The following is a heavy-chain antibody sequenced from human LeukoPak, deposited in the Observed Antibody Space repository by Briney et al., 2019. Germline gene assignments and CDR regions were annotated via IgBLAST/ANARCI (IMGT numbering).Heavy chain of an antibody. CDR2: ISGGVGST. CDR1: GFTFSSYS. Sequence: SGGSLRLSCAASGFTFSSYSMNWVRQAPGKGLEWVSNISGGVGSTYYADSVKGRFTISRDNSKNTLYLQMNSLRAEDTAIYYCAKSGSNRFDYWGQGTLVTVSS. J-gene: IGHJ4*02. D-gene: IGHD5-24*01. V-gene: IGHV3-23*01. CDR3: AKSGSNRFDY.